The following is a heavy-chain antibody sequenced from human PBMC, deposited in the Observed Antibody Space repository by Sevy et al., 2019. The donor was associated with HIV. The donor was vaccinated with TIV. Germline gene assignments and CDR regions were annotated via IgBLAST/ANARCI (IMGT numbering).Heavy chain of an antibody. CDR3: ASQRGGYERLYYFDS. D-gene: IGHD5-12*01. J-gene: IGHJ4*02. Sequence: GGSLRLSCVASGFTYSMNWVRQAPGKGLEWLSYISDSSATIHYADSVKGRFTISRDNAKNSLYLQMNTLRAEDTAVYYCASQRGGYERLYYFDSWGQGTLVTFSS. V-gene: IGHV3-48*01. CDR2: ISDSSATI. CDR1: GFTYS.